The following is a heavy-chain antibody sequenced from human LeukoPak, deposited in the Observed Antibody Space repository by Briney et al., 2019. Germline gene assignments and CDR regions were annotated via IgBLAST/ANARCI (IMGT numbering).Heavy chain of an antibody. CDR3: ARGIVVEPAAMSWFDS. J-gene: IGHJ5*01. Sequence: SETLSLTCTVSGGSLSSGPYYWSWIRQPPGKGLECIGYVHYSGSTNYNPSLRSRVTISVDTSKNQFSLKLSSVTAADTAVYYCARGIVVEPAAMSWFDSWGQGTLVTVSS. CDR1: GGSLSSGPYY. CDR2: VHYSGST. D-gene: IGHD2-2*01. V-gene: IGHV4-61*01.